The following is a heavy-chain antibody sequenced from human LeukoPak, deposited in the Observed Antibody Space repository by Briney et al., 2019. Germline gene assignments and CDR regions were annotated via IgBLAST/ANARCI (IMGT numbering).Heavy chain of an antibody. J-gene: IGHJ4*02. CDR1: GGSFSAYY. CDR2: INHTGST. Sequence: SETLSLTCAVYGGSFSAYYWSWIRQPPGKALEWIGEINHTGSTNYNPSPKSRVTISVDTSKNQFSLKLSSVTAADSAVYYCARGSDRHIVVVPAAMVTRTKYYFDYWGQGTLVTVSS. CDR3: ARGSDRHIVVVPAAMVTRTKYYFDY. D-gene: IGHD2-2*01. V-gene: IGHV4-34*01.